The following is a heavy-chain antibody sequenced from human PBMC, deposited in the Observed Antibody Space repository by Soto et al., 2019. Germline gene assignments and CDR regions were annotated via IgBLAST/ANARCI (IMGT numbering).Heavy chain of an antibody. CDR2: ISYDGSNK. D-gene: IGHD1-1*01. CDR1: GFTFSSYG. Sequence: GGSLRLSCAASGFTFSSYGMHWVRQAPGKGLEWVAVISYDGSNKYYADSVKGRFTISRDNSKNTLYLQMNSLRAEDTAVYYCAKVALGGTGTLDYWGQGTLVTVSS. V-gene: IGHV3-30*18. J-gene: IGHJ4*02. CDR3: AKVALGGTGTLDY.